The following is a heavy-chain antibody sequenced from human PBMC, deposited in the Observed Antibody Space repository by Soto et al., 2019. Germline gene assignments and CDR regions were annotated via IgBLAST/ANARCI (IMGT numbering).Heavy chain of an antibody. Sequence: ASVKVSCKASGYTFTSYGISWVRQAPGQGLEWMGWISAYNGNTNYAQKLQGRVTMTTDTSTSTAYMELRSLRSDDTAVYYCARALLRYFDWYNWFDPWGQGTLVTV. CDR1: GYTFTSYG. J-gene: IGHJ5*02. V-gene: IGHV1-18*04. D-gene: IGHD3-9*01. CDR2: ISAYNGNT. CDR3: ARALLRYFDWYNWFDP.